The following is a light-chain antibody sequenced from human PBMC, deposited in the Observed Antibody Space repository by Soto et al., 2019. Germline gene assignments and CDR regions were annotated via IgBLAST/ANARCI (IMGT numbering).Light chain of an antibody. V-gene: IGKV3-20*01. CDR2: GTS. J-gene: IGKJ5*01. Sequence: EIVLTQSPGTLSLSPGERATLSCRASQSVSNNYLAWYQQKPGQAPSLLIYGTSGRATGIPERFSGSGSGTDFTLTISRLETEDFAVFYCQQYGNSEIIFGQGTRLEIK. CDR3: QQYGNSEII. CDR1: QSVSNNY.